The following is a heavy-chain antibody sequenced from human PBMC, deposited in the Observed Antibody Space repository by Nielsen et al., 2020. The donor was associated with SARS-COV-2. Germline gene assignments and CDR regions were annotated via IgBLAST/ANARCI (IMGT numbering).Heavy chain of an antibody. Sequence: GESLKISCAASGFTFGSYWMTWVRQAPGKGLEWVANIKEDGSERSYVDAVKGRFTISRDNAKNTLYLQMNSLRAEDTAVYYCVRGLQVPNGLAHRWGQGTLVTVSS. CDR2: IKEDGSER. D-gene: IGHD3-16*01. V-gene: IGHV3-7*04. CDR3: VRGLQVPNGLAHR. J-gene: IGHJ4*02. CDR1: GFTFGSYW.